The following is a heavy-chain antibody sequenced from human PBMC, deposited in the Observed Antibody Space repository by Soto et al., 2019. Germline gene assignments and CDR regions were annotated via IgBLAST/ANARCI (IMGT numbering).Heavy chain of an antibody. Sequence: EVQLVESGGGLVQPGRSLRLSCAASGFTFDDYAMHWVRQAPGKGLEWVSGISWNSGSIGYADSVKGRFTISRDNAKNSLYLQMNSLRAEDTALYYCAKDISRDTAMVRAYYYYGMDVWGQGTTVTVSS. D-gene: IGHD5-18*01. J-gene: IGHJ6*02. V-gene: IGHV3-9*01. CDR2: ISWNSGSI. CDR1: GFTFDDYA. CDR3: AKDISRDTAMVRAYYYYGMDV.